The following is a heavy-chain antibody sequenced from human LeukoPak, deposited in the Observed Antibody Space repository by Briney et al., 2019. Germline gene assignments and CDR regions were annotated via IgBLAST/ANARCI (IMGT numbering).Heavy chain of an antibody. D-gene: IGHD3-22*01. CDR3: AREPFADYDSSGNLPSPFDY. CDR1: GYTFTSYY. Sequence: GASVKVSCKASGYTFTSYYMYWLRQAPGQGLEWMGIINPSGGSTNYAQKFQGRVAMTRDMSTSTVYMELSSVRSEDTAVYYCAREPFADYDSSGNLPSPFDYWGQGTLVTVSS. V-gene: IGHV1-46*01. J-gene: IGHJ4*02. CDR2: INPSGGST.